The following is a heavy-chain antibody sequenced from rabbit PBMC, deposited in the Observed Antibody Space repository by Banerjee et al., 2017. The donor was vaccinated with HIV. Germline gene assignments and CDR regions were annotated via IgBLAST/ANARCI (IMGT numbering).Heavy chain of an antibody. Sequence: QQQLEESGGGLVKPGGTLTLTCKASGFDFSSDYYMCWVRQAPGKGLECIACIYGGSSGSTYYASWAKGRFTISKTSSTTVTLQMTSLTVADTATYFCARDTGTSFSSYGMDLWGPGTLVTVS. CDR2: IYGGSSGST. CDR3: ARDTGTSFSSYGMDL. J-gene: IGHJ6*01. V-gene: IGHV1S45*01. D-gene: IGHD7-1*01. CDR1: GFDFSSDYY.